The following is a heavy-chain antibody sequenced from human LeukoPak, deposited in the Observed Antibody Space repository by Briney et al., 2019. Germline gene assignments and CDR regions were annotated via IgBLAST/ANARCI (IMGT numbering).Heavy chain of an antibody. CDR3: ACRDFWSGKGFDY. Sequence: PGGSLRLSCAASGFTFSSYEMNWVRQAPGKRLEWVSYISSSGSTIYYADSVKGRFTISRDNAKNSLYLQMNSLRAEDTAVYYCACRDFWSGKGFDYWGQGTLVTVSS. D-gene: IGHD3-3*01. CDR1: GFTFSSYE. J-gene: IGHJ4*02. V-gene: IGHV3-48*03. CDR2: ISSSGSTI.